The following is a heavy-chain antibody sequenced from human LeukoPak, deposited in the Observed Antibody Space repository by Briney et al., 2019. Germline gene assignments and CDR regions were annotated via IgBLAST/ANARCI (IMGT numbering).Heavy chain of an antibody. D-gene: IGHD3-9*01. J-gene: IGHJ4*02. V-gene: IGHV3-23*01. Sequence: GGSLRLSCAASGFTFSDYAMTWVRQAPGKGLEWVSAISGSGGTTYYADSLKGRFALSRDNSKNTLYLQINSLRVEDTAVYYCAKGLINDWSALGYWGQGTLVTVSS. CDR2: ISGSGGTT. CDR1: GFTFSDYA. CDR3: AKGLINDWSALGY.